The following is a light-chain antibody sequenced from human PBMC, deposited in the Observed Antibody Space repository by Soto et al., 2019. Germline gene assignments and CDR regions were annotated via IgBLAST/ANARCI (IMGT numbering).Light chain of an antibody. CDR1: SSDVGGYNY. Sequence: QSALTQPPSASGSPGQSVTISCTGTSSDVGGYNYVSWYQQYPGKAPKLMIYEVSKRPSGVPDRFSGSKSGKTASLTVSGLQPDDAADYYCTSYAGSNIWVFGGGTKLTVL. J-gene: IGLJ3*02. V-gene: IGLV2-8*01. CDR2: EVS. CDR3: TSYAGSNIWV.